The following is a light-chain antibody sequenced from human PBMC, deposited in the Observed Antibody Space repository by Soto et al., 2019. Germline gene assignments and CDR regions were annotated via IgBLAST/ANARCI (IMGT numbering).Light chain of an antibody. V-gene: IGKV1-5*01. J-gene: IGKJ4*01. CDR3: TLSASYLSP. CDR2: DSS. Sequence: RMSKSPSTVFSDKRDRVTITCRANQSVRNWLAWYQQKPGRAPHLLIYDSSTLEPGVPSRFSGSGSATDFTLTIISLQPEDFATYCSTLSASYLSPFGGGTKVDI. CDR1: QSVRNW.